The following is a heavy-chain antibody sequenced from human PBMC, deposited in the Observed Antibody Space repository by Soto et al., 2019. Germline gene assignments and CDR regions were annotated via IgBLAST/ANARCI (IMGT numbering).Heavy chain of an antibody. CDR1: GASINSNW. D-gene: IGHD2-21*01. CDR3: ATHIAVPTTRGFDY. CDR2: IYHSGNS. J-gene: IGHJ4*02. Sequence: QVHLQESGPGLVKPSGTLSLTCAVSGASINSNWWSWVRQPPGKGLEWIGEIYHSGNSHYNPSLESRATISMDMSKNQISLRLTSVTAADTAVYYCATHIAVPTTRGFDYWGQGALVTVSS. V-gene: IGHV4-4*02.